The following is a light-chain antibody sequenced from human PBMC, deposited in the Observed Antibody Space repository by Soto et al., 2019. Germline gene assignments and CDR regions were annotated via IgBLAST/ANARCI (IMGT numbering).Light chain of an antibody. J-gene: IGKJ1*01. V-gene: IGKV3-20*01. Sequence: EILLTQSPDTLSFSPGESATLSCRASQSVRSSYLAWYQQTPGQTPRLLIYAASSRATGIPDRFSGSGSGTDFSLTISRLEAEDFAVYYCQQYGSSPRTFGQGTKVDI. CDR2: AAS. CDR3: QQYGSSPRT. CDR1: QSVRSSY.